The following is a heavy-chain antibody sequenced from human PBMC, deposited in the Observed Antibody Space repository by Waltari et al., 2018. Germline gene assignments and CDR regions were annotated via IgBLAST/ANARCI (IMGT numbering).Heavy chain of an antibody. CDR3: AGSIVVVPAALNYYGMDV. V-gene: IGHV4-34*01. D-gene: IGHD2-2*01. J-gene: IGHJ6*02. Sequence: QVQLQQWGAGLLKPSETLSLTCAVYGGSFSGYYWSWIRQPPGKGLEWIGEINHSGSTNYNPSLKSRVTISVDTSKNQFSLKLSSVTAADTAVYYCAGSIVVVPAALNYYGMDVWGQGTTVTVSS. CDR2: INHSGST. CDR1: GGSFSGYY.